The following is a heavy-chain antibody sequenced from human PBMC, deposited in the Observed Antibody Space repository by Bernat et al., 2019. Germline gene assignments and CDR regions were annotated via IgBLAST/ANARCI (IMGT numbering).Heavy chain of an antibody. CDR1: GFTFSSYS. Sequence: EVQLVESGGGLVQPGGSLRLSCAASGFTFSSYSMNWVRQAPGKGLEWVSYISSSSSPIYYADSVKGRFTISRDNAKNSLYLQMNSLRDEDTAVYYCARGGGGITIFGVVIEAANYYYMDVWGKGTTVTVSS. CDR2: ISSSSSPI. J-gene: IGHJ6*03. D-gene: IGHD3-3*01. CDR3: ARGGGGITIFGVVIEAANYYYMDV. V-gene: IGHV3-48*02.